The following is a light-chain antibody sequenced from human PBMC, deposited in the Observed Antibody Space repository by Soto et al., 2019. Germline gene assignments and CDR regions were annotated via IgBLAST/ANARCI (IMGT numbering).Light chain of an antibody. J-gene: IGKJ5*01. Sequence: DIQMTQSPSTLSASVGDRVTITFRASQSISSWLAWYQQKPGKAPKLLIYKASSLESGVPSRFSGSGSGTEFTLTISSLQPDDFATYYCQQYNSFITFGQGTRLEIK. CDR2: KAS. CDR1: QSISSW. V-gene: IGKV1-5*03. CDR3: QQYNSFIT.